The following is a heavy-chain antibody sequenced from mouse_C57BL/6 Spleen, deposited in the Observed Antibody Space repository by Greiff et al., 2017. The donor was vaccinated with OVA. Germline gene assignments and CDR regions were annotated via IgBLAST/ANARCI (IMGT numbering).Heavy chain of an antibody. J-gene: IGHJ1*03. Sequence: DVMLVESGGGLVQPKGSLKLSCAASGFSFNTYAMNWVRQAPGKGLEWVARIRSKSNNYATYYADSVKDRFTISRDDSESMLYLQMNNLKTEDTAMYYCVRQRGVYYYGSNWYFDVWGTGTTVTVSS. D-gene: IGHD1-1*01. CDR1: GFSFNTYA. CDR3: VRQRGVYYYGSNWYFDV. CDR2: IRSKSNNYAT. V-gene: IGHV10-1*01.